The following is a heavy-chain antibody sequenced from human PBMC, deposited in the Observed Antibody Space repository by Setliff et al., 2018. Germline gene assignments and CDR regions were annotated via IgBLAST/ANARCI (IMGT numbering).Heavy chain of an antibody. Sequence: SETLSLTCTVSGGSISSSSYYWGWIRQPPGKGLEWLGSVYFSGYTYYNPSLSGRVTISIDTSKNQFSLRLTSVTAADTAVYYCARDNRTRHYMDVWGKGTTVTVSS. CDR2: VYFSGYT. J-gene: IGHJ6*03. CDR3: ARDNRTRHYMDV. V-gene: IGHV4-39*07. CDR1: GGSISSSSYY.